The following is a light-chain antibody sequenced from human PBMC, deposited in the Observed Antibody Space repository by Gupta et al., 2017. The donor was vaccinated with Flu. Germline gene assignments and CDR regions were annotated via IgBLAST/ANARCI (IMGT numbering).Light chain of an antibody. Sequence: IQMSQSPSSLSASVGDRVTITCRASQSISNYLNWYQQKPGKAPELLIYAASSSQSGVPSRFRCSGCGTDFALTISSRRPEDFAADVYQQIYSPLPITFGQGTRLEIK. CDR2: AAS. CDR1: QSISNY. CDR3: QQIYSPLPIT. V-gene: IGKV1-39*01. J-gene: IGKJ5*01.